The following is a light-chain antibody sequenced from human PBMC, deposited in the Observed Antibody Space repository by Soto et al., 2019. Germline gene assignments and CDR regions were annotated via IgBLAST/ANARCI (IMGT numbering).Light chain of an antibody. CDR3: QQYGRSPT. V-gene: IGKV3-20*01. CDR1: QSTNNY. CDR2: GAS. Sequence: EMALTQSPATLSVSPGEGPSLSFRASQSTNNYLAWCQQKPGQAPRLLIYGASSRATGIPDRFSGSGSGTDFTLTISRLEPEDFAVYYCQQYGRSPTFGGRSKVDIK. J-gene: IGKJ4*01.